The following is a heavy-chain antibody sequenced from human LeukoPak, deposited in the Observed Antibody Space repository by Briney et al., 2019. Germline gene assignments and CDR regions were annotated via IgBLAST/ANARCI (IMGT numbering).Heavy chain of an antibody. J-gene: IGHJ4*02. V-gene: IGHV4-39*01. Sequence: SETLSLTCTVSGVSISSSSYYWVWIRQPPGQGLEGIGSIYYSGSTYYNPSLKSRVTISVDTSKNQFSLKLSSVTAADTAVYYCARLPLYSSSWTEAYYFDYWGQGTLVTVSS. CDR3: ARLPLYSSSWTEAYYFDY. CDR1: GVSISSSSYY. CDR2: IYYSGST. D-gene: IGHD6-13*01.